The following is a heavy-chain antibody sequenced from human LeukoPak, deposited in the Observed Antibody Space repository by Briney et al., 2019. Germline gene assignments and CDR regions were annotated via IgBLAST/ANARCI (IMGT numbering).Heavy chain of an antibody. Sequence: GGSLRLSCAAFEFTFNTYDMHWVRQAPGKGLEWVAVISYSGINKYYSDSVQGRFTISRDNSKNTLYLQMNSLRAEDTAVYYCAKGMYYGDYAEGGQGTLVTVSS. CDR1: EFTFNTYD. CDR3: AKGMYYGDYAE. J-gene: IGHJ4*02. D-gene: IGHD4-17*01. CDR2: ISYSGINK. V-gene: IGHV3-30*18.